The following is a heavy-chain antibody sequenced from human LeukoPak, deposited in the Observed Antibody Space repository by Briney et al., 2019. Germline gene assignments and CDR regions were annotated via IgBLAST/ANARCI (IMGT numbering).Heavy chain of an antibody. V-gene: IGHV4-31*03. D-gene: IGHD2-2*01. CDR2: IYYSGST. J-gene: IGHJ5*02. Sequence: SETLSLTCTVSGGSISSGGYYWSWIRQHPGKGLEWIGYIYYSGSTYYNPSLKSRVTISVDTSKNQFSLKLSSVTAADTAVYYCAREASRFSSTSYRDWFDPWGQGTLVTVSS. CDR1: GGSISSGGYY. CDR3: AREASRFSSTSYRDWFDP.